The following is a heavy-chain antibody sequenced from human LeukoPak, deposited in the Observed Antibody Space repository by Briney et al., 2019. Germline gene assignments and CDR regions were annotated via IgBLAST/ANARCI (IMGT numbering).Heavy chain of an antibody. CDR3: ARAQGAGYYFDY. D-gene: IGHD1-26*01. Sequence: GGSLRHSCAASGFTFSNYWMSWVRQAPGKGLEWVANIKQDGSEKYYVDSVKGRFTISRDNAKNSLYLQMNSLRAEDTAVYYCARAQGAGYYFDYWGQGTLVTVSS. CDR2: IKQDGSEK. J-gene: IGHJ4*02. V-gene: IGHV3-7*01. CDR1: GFTFSNYW.